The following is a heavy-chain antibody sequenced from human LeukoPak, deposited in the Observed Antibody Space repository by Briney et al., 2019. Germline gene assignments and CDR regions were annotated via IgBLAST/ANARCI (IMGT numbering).Heavy chain of an antibody. CDR3: ARYRLWAGNDY. CDR2: INHSGST. D-gene: IGHD6-19*01. Sequence: PSETLSLTCAVYGGSFSGYYWSWIRQPPGKGLEWIGEINHSGSTNYNPSLKSRVTISVDTSKNQFSLKLRSVTAADTAVYYCARYRLWAGNDYWGQGTLVTVSS. J-gene: IGHJ4*02. CDR1: GGSFSGYY. V-gene: IGHV4-34*01.